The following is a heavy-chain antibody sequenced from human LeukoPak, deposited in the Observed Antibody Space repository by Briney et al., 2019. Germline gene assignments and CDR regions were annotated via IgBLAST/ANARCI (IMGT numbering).Heavy chain of an antibody. Sequence: PGGSLRLSCAASGFTFRDSWMSWVRQAPGKGLEWVANMNQDGSDKDYVDSVKGRFTISRDNARNSLYLQMGSLRAEDTAVYYCATYTHWVAGDVWGQGTTVTVSS. CDR3: ATYTHWVAGDV. J-gene: IGHJ6*02. D-gene: IGHD3-16*01. CDR2: MNQDGSDK. V-gene: IGHV3-7*01. CDR1: GFTFRDSW.